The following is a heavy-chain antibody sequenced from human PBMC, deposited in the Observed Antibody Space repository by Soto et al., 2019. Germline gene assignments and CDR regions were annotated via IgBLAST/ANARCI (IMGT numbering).Heavy chain of an antibody. V-gene: IGHV4-59*08. CDR1: GGSISSYY. D-gene: IGHD3-10*01. CDR2: VHHSWGS. Sequence: QVQLQESGPGLVKPSETLSLSCTVSGGSISSYYWSWFRPSPGKRMEWIGYVHHSWGSSYNPSLQSRVAISLDTSKSQFSLTVTSVTATDTAVYYCARQGFGPLHGLVDVWGQGTTVTVSS. CDR3: ARQGFGPLHGLVDV. J-gene: IGHJ6*02.